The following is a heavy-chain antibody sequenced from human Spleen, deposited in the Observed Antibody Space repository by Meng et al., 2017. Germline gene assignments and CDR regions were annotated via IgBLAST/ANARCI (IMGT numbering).Heavy chain of an antibody. J-gene: IGHJ4*02. Sequence: GGSLRLSCEVSGGTFRNFWMTWVRRAPGKGLEWVSYISSDGSYVYYADSVKGRFTVSRDNAKNSLFLQMNRLRADDTAVYYCAADYWGQGTLVTVSS. CDR3: AADY. CDR1: GGTFRNFW. V-gene: IGHV3-21*01. CDR2: ISSDGSYV.